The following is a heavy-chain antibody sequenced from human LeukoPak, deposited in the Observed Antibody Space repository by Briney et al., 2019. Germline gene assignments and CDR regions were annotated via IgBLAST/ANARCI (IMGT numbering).Heavy chain of an antibody. Sequence: GGPLRLSCVASGFTFSSYTVNWVRQAPGKGLEWVSFISSSSSTIYSADSVKGRFTISRDNAKNSLYLQMNSLRPEDTAVYYCARVAYSGSYCLDYWGQGTLVTVSS. J-gene: IGHJ4*02. CDR1: GFTFSSYT. CDR2: ISSSSSTI. V-gene: IGHV3-48*04. D-gene: IGHD1-26*01. CDR3: ARVAYSGSYCLDY.